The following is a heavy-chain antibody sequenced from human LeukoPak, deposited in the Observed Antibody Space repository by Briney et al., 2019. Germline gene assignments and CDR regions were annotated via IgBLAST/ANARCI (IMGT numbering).Heavy chain of an antibody. D-gene: IGHD3-10*01. J-gene: IGHJ5*02. CDR1: GGSISSYY. V-gene: IGHV4-59*01. Sequence: SETLSLTCTVSGGSISSYYWSWIRQLPGKGLEWIGYIYYSGSTNYNPSLKSRVTISVDTSKNQFSLKLSSVTAADTAVYYCARAESLHYYGSGSYIRFDPWGQGTLVTVSS. CDR2: IYYSGST. CDR3: ARAESLHYYGSGSYIRFDP.